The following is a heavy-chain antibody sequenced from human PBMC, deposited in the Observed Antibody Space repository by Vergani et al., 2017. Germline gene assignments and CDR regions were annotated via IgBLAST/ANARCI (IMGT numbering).Heavy chain of an antibody. CDR3: ARGSGYSSSWYNH. V-gene: IGHV3-53*01. CDR2: IYSGGST. D-gene: IGHD6-13*01. J-gene: IGHJ5*02. Sequence: EVQLVESGGGLVKPGGSLRLSCAASGFTVSSNYMSWVRQAPGKGLEWVSVIYSGGSTYYADSVKGRFTISRDNSKNTLYLQMNSLRAEDTAVYYCARGSGYSSSWYNHWGQGTLVTVSS. CDR1: GFTVSSNY.